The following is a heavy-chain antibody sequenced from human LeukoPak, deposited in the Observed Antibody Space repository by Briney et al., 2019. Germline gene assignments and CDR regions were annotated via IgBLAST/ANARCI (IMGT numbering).Heavy chain of an antibody. CDR3: ASSGEGYCSSTSCYPSWFDP. CDR1: GFTFSDYY. J-gene: IGHJ5*02. V-gene: IGHV3-11*06. Sequence: GGSLRLSCAASGFTFSDYYMSWIRQAPGKGLEWVSYISSSSSYTNYAGSVKGRFTISRDNAKNSLYLQMNSLRAEDTAVYYCASSGEGYCSSTSCYPSWFDPWGQGTLVTVSS. D-gene: IGHD2-2*01. CDR2: ISSSSSYT.